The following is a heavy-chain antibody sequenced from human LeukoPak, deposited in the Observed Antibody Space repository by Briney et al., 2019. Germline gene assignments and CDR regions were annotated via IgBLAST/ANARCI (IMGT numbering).Heavy chain of an antibody. CDR2: MYYSGFT. V-gene: IGHV4-39*07. CDR1: GASISSTNYY. CDR3: ARDSGSSWYHFRWFDP. D-gene: IGHD6-13*01. J-gene: IGHJ5*02. Sequence: PSETLSLTCTVSGASISSTNYYWGWIRQPPGKGLEWIGSMYYSGFTYYNPSLKSRVTISVDTSKNQFSLKLSSVTAADTAVYYCARDSGSSWYHFRWFDPWGQGTLVTVSS.